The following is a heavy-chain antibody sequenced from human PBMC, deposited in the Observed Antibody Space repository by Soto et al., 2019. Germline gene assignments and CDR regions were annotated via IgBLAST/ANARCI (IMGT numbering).Heavy chain of an antibody. V-gene: IGHV4-30-4*01. J-gene: IGHJ4*02. D-gene: IGHD3-16*01. Sequence: SETLSLTCTVSGGSTSSDNYWSWIRQPPGKGLEWIGHIYYSGNTDYNPSLKSRLAISIDTSKNQFSLKLSSVTAADTAVYFCAREGGESSDGLYYLDSWGQGSLVTVSS. CDR2: IYYSGNT. CDR1: GGSTSSDNY. CDR3: AREGGESSDGLYYLDS.